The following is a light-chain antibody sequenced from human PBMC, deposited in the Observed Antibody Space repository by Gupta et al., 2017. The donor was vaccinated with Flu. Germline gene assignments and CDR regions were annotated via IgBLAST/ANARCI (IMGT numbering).Light chain of an antibody. V-gene: IGLV3-19*01. J-gene: IGLJ1*01. CDR2: EKN. CDR1: SLRTYY. Sequence: SSELTQDPAVSVALGQTVRITCQGDSLRTYYATWYQQKPGQAPVLVIYEKNKRPSGIPDRFSGSSSGNTASLTITGAQAEDEADYYCNSRDTSANHLWRFGPGTKVTVL. CDR3: NSRDTSANHLWR.